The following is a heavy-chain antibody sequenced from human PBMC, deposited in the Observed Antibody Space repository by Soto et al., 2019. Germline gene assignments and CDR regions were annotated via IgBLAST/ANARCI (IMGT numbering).Heavy chain of an antibody. CDR3: ARDIVATIWSYFDY. V-gene: IGHV3-7*01. D-gene: IGHD5-12*01. J-gene: IGHJ4*02. Sequence: GSLRLSCAASGFTFSSYWMSWVRQAPGKGLEWVANIKQDGSEKYYVDSVKGRFTISRDNAKNSLYLQMNSLRAEDTAVYYCARDIVATIWSYFDYWGQGTLVTVSS. CDR1: GFTFSSYW. CDR2: IKQDGSEK.